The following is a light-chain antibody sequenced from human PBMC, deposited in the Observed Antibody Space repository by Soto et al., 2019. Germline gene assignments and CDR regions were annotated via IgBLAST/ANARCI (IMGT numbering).Light chain of an antibody. V-gene: IGKV3-15*01. J-gene: IGKJ4*01. Sequence: EILMTQSPATLSVSPGERATLSCRASQSVSSNLAWYQQKPGQAPRLVIYGASTRATGIPARFSGSGSGTEFTLTISSLQYEDFAVYYCQQYNNLPPLTFGGGSKVEIK. CDR2: GAS. CDR1: QSVSSN. CDR3: QQYNNLPPLT.